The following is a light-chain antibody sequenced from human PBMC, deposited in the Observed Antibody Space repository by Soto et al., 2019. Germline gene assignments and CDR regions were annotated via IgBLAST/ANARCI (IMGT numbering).Light chain of an antibody. CDR1: QSVTYN. J-gene: IGKJ4*01. CDR2: GAF. CDR3: QQYKNWPPLT. V-gene: IGKV3-15*01. Sequence: EIVMTQSPATLSVSPGETATLSCRASQSVTYNLAWYQQKPGQGPRLLIYGAFTRATGIPARFSGSGSGTEVTPTISSLQSEDFAVYYCQQYKNWPPLTFGGGTKVEIK.